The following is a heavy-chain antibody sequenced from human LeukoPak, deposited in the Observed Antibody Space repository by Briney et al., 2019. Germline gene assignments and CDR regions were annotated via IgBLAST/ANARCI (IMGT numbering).Heavy chain of an antibody. Sequence: GGSLRLSCAASGFTFSSYAMHWVRQAPGKGLEWVAVISYDGSNKYYADSVKGRFTISRDNSKNTLYLQMNSLRAEDTAVYYCASWLTIVATTLYYWGQGTPVTVSS. V-gene: IGHV3-30-3*01. CDR1: GFTFSSYA. J-gene: IGHJ4*02. CDR3: ASWLTIVATTLYY. D-gene: IGHD5-12*01. CDR2: ISYDGSNK.